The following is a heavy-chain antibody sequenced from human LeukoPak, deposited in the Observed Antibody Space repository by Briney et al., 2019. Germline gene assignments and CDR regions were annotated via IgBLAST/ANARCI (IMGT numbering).Heavy chain of an antibody. V-gene: IGHV3-48*04. J-gene: IGHJ4*02. CDR1: GFTFSSYS. CDR3: ERAEERGATASDY. Sequence: EGSLRLSCAASGFTFSSYSMNWVRQAPGKGLEWVSYISSSSSTIYYADSVKGRFTISRDNAKNSLYLQMNSLRAEDTAVYYCERAEERGATASDYWGQGTLVTVSS. CDR2: ISSSSSTI. D-gene: IGHD1-26*01.